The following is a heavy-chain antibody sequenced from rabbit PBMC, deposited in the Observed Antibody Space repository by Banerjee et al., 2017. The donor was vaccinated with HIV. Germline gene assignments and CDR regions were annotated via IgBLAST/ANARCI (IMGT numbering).Heavy chain of an antibody. Sequence: QSLEESGGDLVQPEGSLTLTCTASGFSFSSSYYMCWVRQAPGKGLEWIACIYAGSSGSTYYASWAKGRFTVSKTSSTTVTLQMTSLTVADTATYFCARDLNSAGVTDYGYAFNLWGQGTLVTVS. CDR3: ARDLNSAGVTDYGYAFNL. D-gene: IGHD6-1*01. CDR2: IYAGSSGST. V-gene: IGHV1S40*01. J-gene: IGHJ4*01. CDR1: GFSFSSSYY.